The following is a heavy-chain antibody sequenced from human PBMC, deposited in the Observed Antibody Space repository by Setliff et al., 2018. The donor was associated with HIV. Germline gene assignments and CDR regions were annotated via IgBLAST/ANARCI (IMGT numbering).Heavy chain of an antibody. CDR2: INSDGSHT. J-gene: IGHJ4*02. CDR1: GFTFSSYG. Sequence: GGSLRLSCAASGFTFSSYGMHWVRQAPGKGLEWVSRINSDGSHTVYADSVKGRFIISRDTSKNTLFLQMNSLTTDDTAVYYCCTGPLNTYGWDYWGQGTVVTVSS. CDR3: CTGPLNTYGWDY. D-gene: IGHD5-18*01. V-gene: IGHV3-NL1*01.